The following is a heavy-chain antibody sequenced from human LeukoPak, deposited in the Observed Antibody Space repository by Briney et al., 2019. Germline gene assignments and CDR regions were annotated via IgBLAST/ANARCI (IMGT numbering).Heavy chain of an antibody. J-gene: IGHJ4*02. Sequence: ASVKVSCKASGGTFSSSVMSWVRQAPGQGLEWMGGIIPMFGTGSYAQKFQGRVTITTDESTSTAYRELSSLRAEDTAVYYWARGGGGSAPFDYWGQGTLVTVSS. V-gene: IGHV1-69*05. CDR1: GGTFSSSV. CDR2: IIPMFGTG. D-gene: IGHD3-16*01. CDR3: ARGGGGSAPFDY.